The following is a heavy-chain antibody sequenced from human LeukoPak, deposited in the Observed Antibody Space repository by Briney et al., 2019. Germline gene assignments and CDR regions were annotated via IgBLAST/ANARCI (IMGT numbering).Heavy chain of an antibody. V-gene: IGHV5-51*01. CDR3: ARSDYGGNSFDY. CDR2: IYPGDADI. D-gene: IGHD4-23*01. J-gene: IGHJ4*02. Sequence: EXXGIIYPGDADIKYSPSSQGQVTISADKSVTTAYLQWSSLKASDTAMYYCARSDYGGNSFDYWGQGTLVTVSS.